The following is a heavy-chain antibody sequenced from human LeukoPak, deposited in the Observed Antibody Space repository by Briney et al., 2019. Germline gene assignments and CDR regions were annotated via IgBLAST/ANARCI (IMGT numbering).Heavy chain of an antibody. J-gene: IGHJ4*02. CDR3: ARGQWPDY. CDR2: ISDSGVSI. V-gene: IGHV3-48*03. D-gene: IGHD6-19*01. CDR1: EFTFSAYE. Sequence: GGSLRLSCATSEFTFSAYEMNWVRQAPGKGLEWISYISDSGVSIHYADSAKGRFTISRDNAKNSLYLQMDSLRVEDTAVYYCARGQWPDYWGQGTLVTVSS.